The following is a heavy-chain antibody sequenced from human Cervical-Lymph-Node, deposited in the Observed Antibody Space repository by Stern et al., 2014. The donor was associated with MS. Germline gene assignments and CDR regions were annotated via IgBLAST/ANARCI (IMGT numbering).Heavy chain of an antibody. CDR1: GFTFNNYA. J-gene: IGHJ1*01. CDR3: AKDRRLCGGECPTEYFQY. V-gene: IGHV3-23*04. Sequence: EVQLVESGGGLVQPGGSLRLSCAASGFTFNNYAMIWVRQAPGKGLEWVSGINDNGGSTDYADSVKGRFTVSRDKSRNTLYLQMNSLRAEDTAVYYCAKDRRLCGGECPTEYFQYWGKGTLVTVSS. D-gene: IGHD2-21*01. CDR2: INDNGGST.